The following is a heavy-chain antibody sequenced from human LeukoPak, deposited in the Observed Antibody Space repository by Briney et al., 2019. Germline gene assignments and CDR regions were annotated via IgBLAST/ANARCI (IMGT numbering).Heavy chain of an antibody. CDR2: IFYTGST. V-gene: IGHV4-59*01. CDR3: ARGGGSGYYPGDY. D-gene: IGHD3-22*01. Sequence: PSETLSLTCTVSGGSISSYYWSWIRQPPGKGLEWIGYIFYTGSTKSNPSLNSRVTISVDTSKNQFSLRLSSVTAADTAVYYCARGGGSGYYPGDYWGQGTLVTVSS. J-gene: IGHJ4*02. CDR1: GGSISSYY.